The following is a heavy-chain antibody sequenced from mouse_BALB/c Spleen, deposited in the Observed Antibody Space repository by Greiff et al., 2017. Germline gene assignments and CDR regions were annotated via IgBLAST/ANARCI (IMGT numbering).Heavy chain of an antibody. CDR2: ISSGGGNT. CDR3: ASSHYDYDGYAMDY. CDR1: GFTFSSFG. Sequence: EVQLVESGGGLVQPGGSRKLSCAASGFTFSSFGMHWVRQAPEKGLEWVATISSGGGNTYYPDSVKGRFTISRDNAKNNLYLQMSSLRSEDTALYYCASSHYDYDGYAMDYWGQGTSVTVSS. V-gene: IGHV5-9*03. J-gene: IGHJ4*01. D-gene: IGHD2-4*01.